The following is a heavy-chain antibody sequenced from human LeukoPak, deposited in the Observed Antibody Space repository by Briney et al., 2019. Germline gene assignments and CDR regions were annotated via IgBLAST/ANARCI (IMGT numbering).Heavy chain of an antibody. D-gene: IGHD3-3*01. Sequence: GGSLRLSCAASGFTFDDYAMHWVRQAPGKGLEWVSLISWDGGSTYYADSVKGRFAISRDNSKNSLYLQMNSLRAEDTALYYCAKDGLFGVVTPYYYYYMDVWGKGTTVTVSS. CDR1: GFTFDDYA. CDR2: ISWDGGST. CDR3: AKDGLFGVVTPYYYYYMDV. V-gene: IGHV3-43D*04. J-gene: IGHJ6*03.